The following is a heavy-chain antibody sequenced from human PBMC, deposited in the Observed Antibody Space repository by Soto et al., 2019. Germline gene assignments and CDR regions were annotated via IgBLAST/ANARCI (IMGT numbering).Heavy chain of an antibody. Sequence: QVQLQESGPGLVKPSQTLSLTCTVSGGSISSGGYYWSWIRQHPGKGLEWIGYIYYSGSTYYNPSLKSRVTISVDTSKNQSSLKLSSVTAADTAVYYCASVQYSYYYYYMDVWGKGTTVTVS. D-gene: IGHD4-4*01. CDR1: GGSISSGGYY. CDR2: IYYSGST. CDR3: ASVQYSYYYYYMDV. V-gene: IGHV4-31*03. J-gene: IGHJ6*03.